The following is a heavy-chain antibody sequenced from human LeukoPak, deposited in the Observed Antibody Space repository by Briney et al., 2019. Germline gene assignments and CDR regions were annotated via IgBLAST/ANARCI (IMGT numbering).Heavy chain of an antibody. J-gene: IGHJ4*02. CDR3: ASTITVTTDY. Sequence: SETLSLTCTASGYSISSGYYWGWIRQPPGKGLEWIGSIYHSGRTYYNPSLKSRVTISGDTSKNQFSLKLSSVTAADTAVYYCASTITVTTDYWGQGTLVTVSS. D-gene: IGHD4-17*01. CDR1: GYSISSGYY. V-gene: IGHV4-38-2*02. CDR2: IYHSGRT.